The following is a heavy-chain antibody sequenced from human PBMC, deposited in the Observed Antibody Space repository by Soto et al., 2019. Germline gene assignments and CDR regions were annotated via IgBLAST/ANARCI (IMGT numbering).Heavy chain of an antibody. V-gene: IGHV1-18*01. D-gene: IGHD3-9*01. Sequence: QVQLVQSGAEVKKPGASVKVSCKASGYTFTSYGISWVRQAPGQGLEWMGWISAYNGNTNYAQKLQGRVTMTTDTSTRTAYMELRSLRSDDTAVFYCARGVLRYFDWLPNWFDPWGQGTLVTVSS. CDR1: GYTFTSYG. CDR2: ISAYNGNT. J-gene: IGHJ5*02. CDR3: ARGVLRYFDWLPNWFDP.